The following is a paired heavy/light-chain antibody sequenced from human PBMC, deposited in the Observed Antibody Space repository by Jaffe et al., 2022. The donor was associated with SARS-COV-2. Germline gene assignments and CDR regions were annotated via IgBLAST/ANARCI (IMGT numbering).Light chain of an antibody. CDR2: KDS. CDR3: QSADSSGVV. V-gene: IGLV3-25*03. Sequence: SYELTQPPSVSVSPGQTARITCSADALPKQYAYWYQQKPGQAPVLVIYKDSERPSGIPERFSGSSSGTTVTLTISGVQAEDEADYYCQSADSSGVVFGGGTKLTVL. J-gene: IGLJ2*01. CDR1: ALPKQY.
Heavy chain of an antibody. CDR1: GYTFTSYA. CDR2: INAGNGNT. D-gene: IGHD3-10*01. J-gene: IGHJ6*02. CDR3: ARDHYYGSGSYEGLGGPYYYYYGMDV. Sequence: QVQLVQSGAEVKKPGASVKVSCKASGYTFTSYAMHWVRQAPGQRLEWMGWINAGNGNTKYSQKFQGRVTITRDTSASTAYMELSSLRSEDTAVYYCARDHYYGSGSYEGLGGPYYYYYGMDVWGQGTTVTVSS. V-gene: IGHV1-3*01.